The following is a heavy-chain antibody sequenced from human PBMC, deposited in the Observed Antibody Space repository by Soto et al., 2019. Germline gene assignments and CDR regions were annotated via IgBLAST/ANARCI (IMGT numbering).Heavy chain of an antibody. CDR2: ILVYNGNT. D-gene: IGHD1-1*01. J-gene: IGHJ4*01. V-gene: IGHV1-18*01. CDR1: GYTFSTYC. CDR3: TRGNGDYYWSFDY. Sequence: SVKFSGNSSGYTFSTYCVSWFRQTPGQALEWMGGILVYNGNTNYAQKLQGRLTMTTDTSTSTDYMELRSLRSDDTAVYYCTRGNGDYYWSFDYWG.